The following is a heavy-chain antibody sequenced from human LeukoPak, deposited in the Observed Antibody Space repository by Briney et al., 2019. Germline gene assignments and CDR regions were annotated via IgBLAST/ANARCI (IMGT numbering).Heavy chain of an antibody. D-gene: IGHD4-17*01. CDR3: ARGLFGNYGRVSYTEFDF. V-gene: IGHV1-18*01. J-gene: IGHJ4*02. Sequence: ASVKVSCKASGYTFYTYGITWVRQAPGQGLEWMGWIRTDDGDTHYAEKLQGRVSMTADTSTSTAYKELRSLRSDDTAVYYCARGLFGNYGRVSYTEFDFWGQGTLVTVSS. CDR1: GYTFYTYG. CDR2: IRTDDGDT.